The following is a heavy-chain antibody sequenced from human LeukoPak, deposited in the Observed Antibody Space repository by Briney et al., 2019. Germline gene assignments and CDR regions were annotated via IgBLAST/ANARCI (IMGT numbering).Heavy chain of an antibody. J-gene: IGHJ5*02. V-gene: IGHV4-39*01. D-gene: IGHD4-17*01. Sequence: PSETLSLTCTVSDGSISSSSYYWGWIRQPPGKGLEWIGSIYYSGSTYYNPSLKSRVTISVDTSKNQFSLKLSSVTAADTAVYYCARHTHDYGDYADWFDPWGQGTLVTVSS. CDR2: IYYSGST. CDR1: DGSISSSSYY. CDR3: ARHTHDYGDYADWFDP.